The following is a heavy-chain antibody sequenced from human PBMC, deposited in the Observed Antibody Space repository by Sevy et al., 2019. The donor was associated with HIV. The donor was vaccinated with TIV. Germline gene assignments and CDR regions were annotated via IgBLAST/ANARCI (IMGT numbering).Heavy chain of an antibody. CDR1: GFTFSSYG. V-gene: IGHV3-33*01. J-gene: IGHJ4*02. Sequence: GGSLRLSCAASGFTFSSYGMHWVRQAPGKGLEWVAVIWYDGSNKYYADSVKGRFTISRDNSKNTLYLQMNSLRAEDTAVYYCARPGIAAAGWAYFDYWGQGTLVTVSS. CDR2: IWYDGSNK. D-gene: IGHD6-13*01. CDR3: ARPGIAAAGWAYFDY.